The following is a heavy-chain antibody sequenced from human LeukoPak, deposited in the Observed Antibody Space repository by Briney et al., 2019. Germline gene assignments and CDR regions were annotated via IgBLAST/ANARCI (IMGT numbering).Heavy chain of an antibody. CDR3: ARGGTTVRGVTMTRSTFFDY. Sequence: GGSLRLSCAASGFTFSSYDMHWVRQATGKGLEWVSAIGTAGDTYYPGSVKGRFTISRENAKNSLYLQMNSLRAGDTAVYYCARGGTTVRGVTMTRSTFFDYWGQGTLVTVSS. CDR2: IGTAGDT. V-gene: IGHV3-13*01. D-gene: IGHD3-10*01. J-gene: IGHJ4*02. CDR1: GFTFSSYD.